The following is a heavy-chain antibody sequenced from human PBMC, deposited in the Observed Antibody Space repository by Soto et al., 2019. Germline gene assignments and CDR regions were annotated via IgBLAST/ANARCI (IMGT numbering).Heavy chain of an antibody. CDR3: ARHFIISSGYSPTRDYGMDV. V-gene: IGHV4-39*01. Sequence: SETLSLTCTVSGGSISSSSYYWGWIRQPPGKGLEWIGSIYYSGSTYYNPSLKSRVTISVDTSKNQFSLKLSSVTAADTAVYYCARHFIISSGYSPTRDYGMDVWGQGTTVTVSS. J-gene: IGHJ6*02. D-gene: IGHD3-22*01. CDR1: GGSISSSSYY. CDR2: IYYSGST.